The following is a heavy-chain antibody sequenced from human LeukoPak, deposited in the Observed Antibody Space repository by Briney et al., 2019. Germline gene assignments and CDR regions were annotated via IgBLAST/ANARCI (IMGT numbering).Heavy chain of an antibody. CDR2: ISSSGSTK. Sequence: GGSLRLSCGASGITFSSYSMNWVRQAPGKGLEWVSYISSSGSTKYYADSVKGRFTISRDNARNSLYLQMNSLRAEDTAVYFCARGGGLDVWGQGATVTVSS. CDR1: GITFSSYS. V-gene: IGHV3-48*01. D-gene: IGHD3-16*01. CDR3: ARGGGLDV. J-gene: IGHJ6*02.